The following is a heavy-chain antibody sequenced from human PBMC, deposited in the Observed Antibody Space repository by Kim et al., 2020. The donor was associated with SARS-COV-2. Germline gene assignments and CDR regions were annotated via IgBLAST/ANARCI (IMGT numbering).Heavy chain of an antibody. J-gene: IGHJ4*02. CDR3: ARDSTMVRGVRYFDY. CDR1: GFTFSDYY. Sequence: GGSLRLSCAASGFTFSDYYMSWIRQAPGKGLEWVSYISSSSSYTNYADSVKGRFTISRDNAKNSLYLQMNSLRAEDTAVYYCARDSTMVRGVRYFDYWGQGTLVTVSS. D-gene: IGHD3-10*01. CDR2: ISSSSSYT. V-gene: IGHV3-11*05.